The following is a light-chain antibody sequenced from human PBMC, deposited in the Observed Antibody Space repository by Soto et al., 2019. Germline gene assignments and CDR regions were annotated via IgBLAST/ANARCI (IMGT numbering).Light chain of an antibody. V-gene: IGKV3-20*01. J-gene: IGKJ1*01. CDR2: GAS. CDR3: QQFNNWPWT. Sequence: EIVLTQSPGTLSLSPGERATLSCRASQSVSSSHLAWYQQKPGQAPRLLISGASSRATGIPDRFTGSGSGTDFTLTISRLEPEDFAVYYCQQFNNWPWTFGQGTKV. CDR1: QSVSSSH.